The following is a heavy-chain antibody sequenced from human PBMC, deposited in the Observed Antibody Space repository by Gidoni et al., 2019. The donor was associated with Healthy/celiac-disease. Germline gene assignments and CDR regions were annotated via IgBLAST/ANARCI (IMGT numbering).Heavy chain of an antibody. D-gene: IGHD1-26*01. J-gene: IGHJ4*02. CDR1: GFTFSSYG. CDR2: ISYDGSNK. V-gene: IGHV3-30*18. CDR3: AKERVGAHDY. Sequence: AASGFTFSSYGMHWVRQAPGKGLEWVAVISYDGSNKYYADSVKGRFTISRDNSKNTLYLQMNSLRAEDTAVYYCAKERVGAHDYWGQGTLVTVSS.